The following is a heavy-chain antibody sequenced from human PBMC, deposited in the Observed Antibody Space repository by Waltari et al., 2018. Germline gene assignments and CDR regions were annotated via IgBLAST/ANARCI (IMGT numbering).Heavy chain of an antibody. CDR1: GFSLSTRGMC. D-gene: IGHD3-22*01. CDR3: ARGFYDSSDY. Sequence: QVTLKESGPVLVKPTQTLTLTCTFSGFSLSTRGMCVSWIRQPPGQALEWLARIDWDVDKFYSTSLKTRLTISKDTSKNQVVLTMTNMDPVDTATDYCARGFYDSSDYWGQGTLVTVSS. CDR2: IDWDVDK. V-gene: IGHV2-70*16. J-gene: IGHJ4*02.